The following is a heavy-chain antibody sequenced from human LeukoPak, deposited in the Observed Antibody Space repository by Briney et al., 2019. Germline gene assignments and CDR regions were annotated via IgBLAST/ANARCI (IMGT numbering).Heavy chain of an antibody. Sequence: ASVKVSCKASGYTFSDYYMHWVRQAPGQGLEWMGWINPNSGGTNYAQKFQGRVTMTRDTSISTAYMDLNRLRSDDTAVYYCTRVPGWRGWSAPGGKEPLVTVSS. CDR3: TRVPGWRGWSAP. J-gene: IGHJ5*02. CDR1: GYTFSDYY. D-gene: IGHD3-3*01. V-gene: IGHV1-2*02. CDR2: INPNSGGT.